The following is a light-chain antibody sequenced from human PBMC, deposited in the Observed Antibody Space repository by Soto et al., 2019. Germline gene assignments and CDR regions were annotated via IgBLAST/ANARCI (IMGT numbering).Light chain of an antibody. CDR3: SSYTSSSTLV. CDR1: SSDVGGYGY. CDR2: EVS. Sequence: QSVLTQPASVSGSPGQSITISCTGTSSDVGGYGYVSWYQQHPAKAPKLMIYEVSTRPSGVSNRFSGSKSGNTASLTISGLQAEDEADYYCSSYTSSSTLVFGGGTKLTVL. V-gene: IGLV2-14*01. J-gene: IGLJ2*01.